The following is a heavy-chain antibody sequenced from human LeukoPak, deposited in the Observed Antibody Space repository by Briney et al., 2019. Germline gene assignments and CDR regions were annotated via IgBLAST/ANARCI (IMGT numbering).Heavy chain of an antibody. CDR1: GGSISSSSYY. Sequence: SETLSLTCTVSGGSISSSSYYWGWIRQPPGKGLEWIGSIYYSGSTYYNPSLKSRVTISVDTSKNQSSLKLSSVTAADTAVYYCATLGFSSGYYYYFDHWGQGTLVTVSS. V-gene: IGHV4-39*07. CDR3: ATLGFSSGYYYYFDH. CDR2: IYYSGST. D-gene: IGHD3-22*01. J-gene: IGHJ4*02.